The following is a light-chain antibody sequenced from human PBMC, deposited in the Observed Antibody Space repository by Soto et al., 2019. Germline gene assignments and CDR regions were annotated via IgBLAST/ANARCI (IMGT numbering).Light chain of an antibody. CDR3: CSYGGSYTVV. V-gene: IGLV2-11*01. Sequence: QSALTQPRSVSGSPGQSVAISCTGTSSDVGGYNYVSWYQHHPGKAPKLMIYDVARRPSGVPDRFSGSKSGNTASLTISGLQAEDEADYYCCSYGGSYTVVFGGGTKVTVL. CDR1: SSDVGGYNY. CDR2: DVA. J-gene: IGLJ2*01.